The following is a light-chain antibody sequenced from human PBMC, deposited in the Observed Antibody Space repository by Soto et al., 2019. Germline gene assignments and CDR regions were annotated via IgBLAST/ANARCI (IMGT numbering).Light chain of an antibody. V-gene: IGKV2-28*01. J-gene: IGKJ1*01. CDR1: QSLLHRNGYNY. CDR2: LGS. Sequence: DIVMTQSPLSLPVTPGEPASISCRSSQSLLHRNGYNYLDWYLQKPGQSPQLLIYLGSNRASGVPDRFSGSGPGTGFTPKIRTVEAEDVGVYYCMQALQTPWTFGKGTKVEIK. CDR3: MQALQTPWT.